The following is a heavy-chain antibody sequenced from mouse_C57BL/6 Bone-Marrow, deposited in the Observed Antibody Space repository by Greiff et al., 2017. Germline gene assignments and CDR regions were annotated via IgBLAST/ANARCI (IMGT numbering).Heavy chain of an antibody. CDR1: GYNIKNTY. V-gene: IGHV14-3*01. D-gene: IGHD2-4*01. Sequence: VQLQQSVAELVRPGASVKLSCTASGYNIKNTYMHWVKQRPVQGLEWIGRIDPANGNTKYAPTFQGKATITADTSSHPAYLQLSSLTSEDAAVYYCGRDLYNDYGGDYWGQGTTLTVSS. CDR2: IDPANGNT. J-gene: IGHJ2*01. CDR3: GRDLYNDYGGDY.